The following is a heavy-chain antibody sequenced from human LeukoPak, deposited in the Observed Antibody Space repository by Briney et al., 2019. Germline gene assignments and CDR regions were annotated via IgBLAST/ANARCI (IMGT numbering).Heavy chain of an antibody. D-gene: IGHD3-9*01. Sequence: SVQVSCKASGGTFSSYAISWVRQAPGQGLEWMGRIIPNFGTANYAQKFLGRVTITTGESTSKAHMELSSLRFEDTAVYYCASKLFRKYDILIDYWGQGTLVTVSS. CDR1: GGTFSSYA. V-gene: IGHV1-69*05. CDR2: IIPNFGTA. J-gene: IGHJ4*02. CDR3: ASKLFRKYDILIDY.